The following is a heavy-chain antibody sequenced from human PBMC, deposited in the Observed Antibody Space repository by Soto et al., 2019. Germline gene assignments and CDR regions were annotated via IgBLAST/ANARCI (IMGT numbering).Heavy chain of an antibody. J-gene: IGHJ5*02. CDR2: IYYSGST. Sequence: PSETLSLTCTVSGGSISSGGYYWSWIRQHPGKGLEWIGYIYYSGSTYYNPSLKSRVTISVDTSKNQFSLKLSSVTAADTAVYYCARGPLLVGAAAGTGPFDPWGQGTLVTVSS. CDR1: GGSISSGGYY. V-gene: IGHV4-31*03. D-gene: IGHD6-13*01. CDR3: ARGPLLVGAAAGTGPFDP.